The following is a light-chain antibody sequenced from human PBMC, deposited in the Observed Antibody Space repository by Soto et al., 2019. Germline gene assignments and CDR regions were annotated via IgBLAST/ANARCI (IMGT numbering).Light chain of an antibody. CDR2: YDS. CDR1: NIGSVG. J-gene: IGLJ2*01. CDR3: QVYDGSRDHVV. Sequence: SYELTQPPSVSVAPGETAKITCGGNNIGSVGVHWYQQKPGQAPVVVFYYDSDRPSGIPERFSGSNSGNTATLTIGRVEAGDEADYFCQVYDGSRDHVVFGGGTKLTVL. V-gene: IGLV3-21*04.